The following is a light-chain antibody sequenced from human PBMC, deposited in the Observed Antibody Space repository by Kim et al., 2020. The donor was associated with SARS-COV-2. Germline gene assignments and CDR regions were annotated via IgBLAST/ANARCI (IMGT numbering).Light chain of an antibody. CDR1: SSDICGYNS. CDR2: DVH. Sequence: GQSITISCTGTSSDICGYNSVSWEQHHPGRAPRLMIYDVHKRPSGVSNRFSCSKSGNTASLTISGLQAEDEADYYCSSYTSSSALVFGGGTQLTVL. J-gene: IGLJ2*01. V-gene: IGLV2-14*03. CDR3: SSYTSSSALV.